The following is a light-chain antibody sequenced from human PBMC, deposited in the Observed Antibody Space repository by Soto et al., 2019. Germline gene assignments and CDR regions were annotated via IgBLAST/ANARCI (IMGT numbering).Light chain of an antibody. Sequence: QSVLTQPASVCGYTGQSITISCNGTTNDVGGYKYVSWYQQHPGKAPQLMIYEVSNRPSGVSNRFSGSKSGNTASLTISGLQAEDEADYYCSSYTSGHTLVFGTGSKVTV. J-gene: IGLJ1*01. CDR2: EVS. CDR3: SSYTSGHTLV. V-gene: IGLV2-14*01. CDR1: TNDVGGYKY.